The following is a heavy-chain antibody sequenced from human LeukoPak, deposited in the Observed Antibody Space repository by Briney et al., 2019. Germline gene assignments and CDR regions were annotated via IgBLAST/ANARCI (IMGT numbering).Heavy chain of an antibody. CDR1: GFSFSSYA. Sequence: QSGGSLRLSCAASGFSFSSYAMSWVRQAPGKGLEWASTIGGSGDSTYYADSVKGRFTISRDNSKNTLYLQMNSLRAEDTAVYYCAKNYYDTSGPEINNWFDPWGQGTLVTVSS. CDR2: IGGSGDST. V-gene: IGHV3-23*01. CDR3: AKNYYDTSGPEINNWFDP. D-gene: IGHD3-22*01. J-gene: IGHJ5*02.